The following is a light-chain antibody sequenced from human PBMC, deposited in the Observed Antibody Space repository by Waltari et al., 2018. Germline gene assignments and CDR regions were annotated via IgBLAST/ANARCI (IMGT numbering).Light chain of an antibody. CDR2: GAS. Sequence: DIQMTQSPSSLSAFVGYRVTITCRASQSIRNFLSWYQQKSGKAPELLIFGASTLQDGAPSRFRGSGSGTDFTLTISGLQPEDFGTYYCQQTYSPPPYTFGQGTKLEIK. J-gene: IGKJ2*01. CDR1: QSIRNF. CDR3: QQTYSPPPYT. V-gene: IGKV1-39*01.